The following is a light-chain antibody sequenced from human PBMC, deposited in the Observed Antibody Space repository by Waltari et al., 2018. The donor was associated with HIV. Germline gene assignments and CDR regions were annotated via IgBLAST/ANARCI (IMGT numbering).Light chain of an antibody. CDR3: QQHQGT. CDR1: RSLSDW. V-gene: IGKV1-5*03. J-gene: IGKJ1*01. CDR2: KAF. Sequence: DIQMTQSPSILSASIGDTVTITCRASRSLSDWVAWYQQKPGKAPKLLIYKAFVLEPGVPSRFRGSGSGTQFTLTITGLQPDDCGTYYCQQHQGTFGQGTKVEIQ.